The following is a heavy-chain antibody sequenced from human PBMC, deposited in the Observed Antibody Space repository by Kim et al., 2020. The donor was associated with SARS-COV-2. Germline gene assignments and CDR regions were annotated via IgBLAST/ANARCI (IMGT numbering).Heavy chain of an antibody. Sequence: SETLSLTCAVYGGSFSGYYWSWIRQPPGKGLEWIGEINHSGSTNYNPSLKSRVTISVDTSKNQFSLKLSSVTAADTAVYYCARAAYSSSWYREYYGMDVWGQGTTVTVSS. D-gene: IGHD6-13*01. CDR2: INHSGST. J-gene: IGHJ6*02. CDR1: GGSFSGYY. CDR3: ARAAYSSSWYREYYGMDV. V-gene: IGHV4-34*01.